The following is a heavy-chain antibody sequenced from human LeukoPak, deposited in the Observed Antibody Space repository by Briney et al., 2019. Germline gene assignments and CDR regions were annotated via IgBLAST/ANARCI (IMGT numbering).Heavy chain of an antibody. CDR1: GGTFSSYA. J-gene: IGHJ4*02. V-gene: IGHV1-69*04. CDR3: ARDDRDGYNFAH. D-gene: IGHD5-24*01. CDR2: IIPILAIA. Sequence: ASVKVSCKASGGTFSSYAINWVRQAPGQGLEWMGRIIPILAIANYAQKFQGRVTINADKSTSTAYMELSSLRSEDTAVYYCARDDRDGYNFAHWGQGTLVTVSS.